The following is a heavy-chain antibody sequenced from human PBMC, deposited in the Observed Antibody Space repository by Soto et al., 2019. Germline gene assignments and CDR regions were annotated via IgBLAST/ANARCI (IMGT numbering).Heavy chain of an antibody. D-gene: IGHD3-9*01. CDR2: INPSGGST. Sequence: ASVKVSCKASGYTFTSYYMHWVRQAPGQGLEWMGIINPSGGSTSYAQKFQGRVTMTRDTSTSTVYMELSSLRSEDTAVYYCARDRTHYDILTGYYPYYYYYMDVWGKGTTVTVSS. CDR1: GYTFTSYY. CDR3: ARDRTHYDILTGYYPYYYYYMDV. V-gene: IGHV1-46*03. J-gene: IGHJ6*03.